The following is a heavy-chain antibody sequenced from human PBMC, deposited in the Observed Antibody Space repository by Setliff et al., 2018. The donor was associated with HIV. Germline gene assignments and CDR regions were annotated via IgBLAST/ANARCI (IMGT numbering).Heavy chain of an antibody. J-gene: IGHJ4*02. V-gene: IGHV4-39*01. D-gene: IGHD3-16*01. CDR1: GGSISSTSYY. CDR3: VNPSGAMGDFDS. CDR2: IYYHGST. Sequence: PSETLSLTCTVSGGSISSTSYYWGWIRQPPGKGLEWIGNIYYHGSTYYNPSLKSRVTMSIDTSKNQFSLQLTSVTAADTAVYYCVNPSGAMGDFDSWGQGTLVTVSS.